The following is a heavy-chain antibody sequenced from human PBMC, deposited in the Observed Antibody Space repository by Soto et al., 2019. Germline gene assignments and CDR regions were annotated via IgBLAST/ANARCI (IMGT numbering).Heavy chain of an antibody. V-gene: IGHV1-18*04. J-gene: IGHJ5*02. CDR1: GYTFTRYG. Sequence: ASVKVSCKASGYTFTRYGISWVRQAPGQGLEWMGWISAYNGNTNYAQKLQGRVTMTTDTSTSTAYMELRSLRSDDTAVYYCARVRVVLMVYALPFDPWGQGTLVTVSS. CDR3: ARVRVVLMVYALPFDP. D-gene: IGHD2-8*01. CDR2: ISAYNGNT.